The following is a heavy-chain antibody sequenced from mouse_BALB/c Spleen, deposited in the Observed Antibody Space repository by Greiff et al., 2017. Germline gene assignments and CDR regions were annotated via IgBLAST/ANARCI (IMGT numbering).Heavy chain of an antibody. Sequence: QVQLQQSGAELARPGASVKLSCKASGYTFTSYWMQWVKQRPGQGLEWIGAIYPGDGDTRYTQKFKGKATLTADKSSSTAYMQLSSLASEDSAVYYCARYDGEAMDYWGQGTTLTVSS. CDR2: IYPGDGDT. J-gene: IGHJ2*01. CDR1: GYTFTSYW. D-gene: IGHD2-3*01. V-gene: IGHV1-87*01. CDR3: ARYDGEAMDY.